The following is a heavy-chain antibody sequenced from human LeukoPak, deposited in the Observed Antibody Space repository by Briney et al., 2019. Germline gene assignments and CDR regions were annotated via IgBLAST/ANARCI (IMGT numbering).Heavy chain of an antibody. CDR3: VRDRARRHSWVEFDL. Sequence: PGGSLTLTCTLSGVSVTDTLIDWVRQAPGKGPEWVALIYIDAGPVYADSVKGRFTISRDNSKSMVYLQMNGLRSEDSALYYCVRDRARRHSWVEFDLWGPGTLVTFNS. CDR2: IYIDAGP. V-gene: IGHV3-66*02. CDR1: GVSVTDTL. J-gene: IGHJ5*02.